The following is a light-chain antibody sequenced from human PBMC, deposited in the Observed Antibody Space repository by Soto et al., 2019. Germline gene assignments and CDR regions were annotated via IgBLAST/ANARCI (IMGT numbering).Light chain of an antibody. Sequence: DIQMTQSPSTLSASVGDRVTITCRASQSISSWLAWYQQKPGKAPNLLIYKASTLDSGVPSRFSGSGSGTEFTLTISSLQPDDFATYYCQQYNSYPLTFGLGTRLEIK. V-gene: IGKV1-5*03. CDR2: KAS. CDR3: QQYNSYPLT. CDR1: QSISSW. J-gene: IGKJ5*01.